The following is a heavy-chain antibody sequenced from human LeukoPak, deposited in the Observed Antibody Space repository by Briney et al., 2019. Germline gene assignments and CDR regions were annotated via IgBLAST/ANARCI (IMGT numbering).Heavy chain of an antibody. V-gene: IGHV4-30-4*01. CDR1: GGSISSGDYY. CDR2: IYYSGST. Sequence: PSQTLSLTCTVSGGSISSGDYYWSWLRQPPGKGLEWIGYIYYSGSTYYNPSLKSRVTISVDTSKNQFSLKLSSVTAADTAVYYCARVFRDPRLHGGNTQNWYFDLWGRGTLVTVSS. J-gene: IGHJ2*01. CDR3: ARVFRDPRLHGGNTQNWYFDL. D-gene: IGHD4-23*01.